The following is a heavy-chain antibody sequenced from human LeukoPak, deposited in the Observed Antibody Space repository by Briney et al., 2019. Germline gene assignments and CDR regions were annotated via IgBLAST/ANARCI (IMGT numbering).Heavy chain of an antibody. CDR1: GYTFTSYG. V-gene: IGHV1-18*01. CDR3: ARGPTYGSGSYYKNYCGMDV. CDR2: ISAYNGNT. J-gene: IGHJ6*02. D-gene: IGHD3-10*01. Sequence: ASVKVSCKASGYTFTSYGISWVRQAPGQGLEWMGWISAYNGNTNYAQKLQGRVTMTTDTSTSTAYMELRSLRSDDTAVYYCARGPTYGSGSYYKNYCGMDVWGQGTTVTVSS.